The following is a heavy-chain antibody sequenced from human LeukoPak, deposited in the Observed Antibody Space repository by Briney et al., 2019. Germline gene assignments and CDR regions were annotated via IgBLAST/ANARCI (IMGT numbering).Heavy chain of an antibody. CDR3: ARDQQWLVREFDY. J-gene: IGHJ4*02. CDR2: ISSSSSYI. D-gene: IGHD6-19*01. V-gene: IGHV3-21*01. Sequence: GGSLRLSCAASGSTFSSYSMNWVRQAPGKGLEWVSSISSSSSYIYYADSVKGRFTISRDNAKNSLYLQMNSLRAEDTAVYYCARDQQWLVREFDYWGQGTLVTVSS. CDR1: GSTFSSYS.